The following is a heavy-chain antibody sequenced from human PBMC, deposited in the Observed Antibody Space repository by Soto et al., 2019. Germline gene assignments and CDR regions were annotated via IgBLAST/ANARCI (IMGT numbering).Heavy chain of an antibody. CDR3: ARARPEFAGYYCGMDV. V-gene: IGHV4-34*01. D-gene: IGHD3-10*01. CDR1: GGSFSGYY. CDR2: INHSGST. Sequence: SETLSLTCAVYGGSFSGYYWSWIRQPPGKGLEWIGEINHSGSTNYNPSLKSRVTISVDTSKNQFSLKLSSVTAADTAVYYCARARPEFAGYYCGMDVWGQGTTVTVSS. J-gene: IGHJ6*02.